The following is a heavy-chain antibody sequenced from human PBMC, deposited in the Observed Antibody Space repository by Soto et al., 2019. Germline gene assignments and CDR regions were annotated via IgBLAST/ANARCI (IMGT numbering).Heavy chain of an antibody. V-gene: IGHV4-31*03. CDR3: ARACGPPRGYYFDY. CDR2: IYYSGST. CDR1: GGSISSGGYY. D-gene: IGHD3-16*01. Sequence: SETLSLTCTVSGGSISSGGYYWSWIRQHPGKGLEWIGYIYYSGSTYYNPSLKSRVTISVDTSKNQFSLKLSSVTAADTAVYYCARACGPPRGYYFDYWGQGTLVTVSS. J-gene: IGHJ4*02.